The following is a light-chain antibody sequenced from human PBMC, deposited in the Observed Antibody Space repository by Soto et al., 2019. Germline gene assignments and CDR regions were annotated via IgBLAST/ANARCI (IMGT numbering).Light chain of an antibody. V-gene: IGKV1-5*03. CDR3: QQYNGYWT. CDR1: QSISDS. Sequence: DIQMTQSPSTLSASVGDRVTITCRASQSISDSLAWYQQKPGKAPKLLIYEASSLKSGVPSRFSGSRSGTEYTLTISSLQPDDFATYYCQQYNGYWTFG. J-gene: IGKJ1*01. CDR2: EAS.